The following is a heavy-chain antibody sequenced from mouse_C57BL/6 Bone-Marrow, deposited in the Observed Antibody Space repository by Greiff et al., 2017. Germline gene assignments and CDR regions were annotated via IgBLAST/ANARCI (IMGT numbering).Heavy chain of an antibody. V-gene: IGHV1-80*01. CDR2: IYPGDGDT. J-gene: IGHJ3*01. CDR1: GYAFSSYW. D-gene: IGHD2-4*01. CDR3: ARSLCDYDPAWFAY. Sequence: VQLQQSGAELVKPGASVKISCKASGYAFSSYWMNWVKQRPGKGLEWIGQIYPGDGDTNYNGKFKGKATLTADKSSSTAYMQLSSLTSEDSAVYFCARSLCDYDPAWFAYWGQGTLVTVSA.